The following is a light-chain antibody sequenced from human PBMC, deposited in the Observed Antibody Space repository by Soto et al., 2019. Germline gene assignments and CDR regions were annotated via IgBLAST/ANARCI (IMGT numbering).Light chain of an antibody. CDR3: SSYTSSSTLV. CDR1: SSDIGVYNY. V-gene: IGLV2-14*01. J-gene: IGLJ3*02. CDR2: EVT. Sequence: QSALTQPASVSGSLGQSITISCTGSSSDIGVYNYVSWYQQHPGKAPKLMIYEVTNWPSGVSNRFSGSKTGNTASLTISGLQAEDEAEYHCSSYTSSSTLVFGGGTKLTVL.